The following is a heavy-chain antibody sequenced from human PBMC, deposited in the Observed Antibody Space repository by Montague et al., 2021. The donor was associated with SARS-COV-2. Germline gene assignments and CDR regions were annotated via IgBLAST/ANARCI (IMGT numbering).Heavy chain of an antibody. V-gene: IGHV4-61*02. J-gene: IGHJ5*01. CDR3: ARVSGYGSGSSFNWFDS. D-gene: IGHD3-10*01. Sequence: TLSLTCSVFGAFINNVNYFWSWIRQPAGKGLEWIGRVYISGSTDYNPSLKSRVTMLLDKSANELTLQVTSVTAADTAVYYCARVSGYGSGSSFNWFDSWGQGLVVTVSS. CDR1: GAFINNVNYF. CDR2: VYISGST.